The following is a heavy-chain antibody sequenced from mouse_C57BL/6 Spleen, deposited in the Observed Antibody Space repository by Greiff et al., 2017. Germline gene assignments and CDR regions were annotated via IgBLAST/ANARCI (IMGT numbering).Heavy chain of an antibody. CDR1: GFTFSSYT. CDR2: ISGGGGNT. D-gene: IGHD2-2*01. CDR3: ARRGGDDVEAMDY. J-gene: IGHJ4*01. Sequence: EVKLVESGGGLVKPGGSLKLSCAASGFTFSSYTMSWVRQTPEKGLEWVATISGGGGNTYYPDSVKGRFTISRDNAKNTLYLQMSSLRSEDTALYYCARRGGDDVEAMDYWGQGTSVTVSS. V-gene: IGHV5-9*01.